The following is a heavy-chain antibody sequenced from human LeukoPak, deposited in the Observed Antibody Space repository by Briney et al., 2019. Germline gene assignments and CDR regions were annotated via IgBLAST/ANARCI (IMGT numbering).Heavy chain of an antibody. CDR1: GFTISGYW. V-gene: IGHV3-74*01. D-gene: IGHD3-10*01. CDR2: ISGDGSIT. Sequence: PGGSLRLSCAASGFTISGYWMHWVRQAPGKGLVWVSRISGDGSITAYADSVKGRFTISRDNAKNTLYLQMNSLRAEDTAVYYCAMGRAGNYYNHNDYWGQGTLVTVSS. J-gene: IGHJ4*01. CDR3: AMGRAGNYYNHNDY.